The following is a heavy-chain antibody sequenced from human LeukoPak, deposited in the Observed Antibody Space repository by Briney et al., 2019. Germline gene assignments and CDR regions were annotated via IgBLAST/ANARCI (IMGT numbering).Heavy chain of an antibody. CDR1: GFTVSSNY. V-gene: IGHV3-53*05. Sequence: GRSLRLSCAASGFTVSSNYMSWVRQAPGKGLEWVSVIYSGGSTYYADSVKGRFTISRDNSKNTLYLQMNSLRAEDTAVYYCARDRNYYGSGSYQSPHYYYYGMDVWGQGTTVTVSS. CDR2: IYSGGST. J-gene: IGHJ6*02. D-gene: IGHD3-10*01. CDR3: ARDRNYYGSGSYQSPHYYYYGMDV.